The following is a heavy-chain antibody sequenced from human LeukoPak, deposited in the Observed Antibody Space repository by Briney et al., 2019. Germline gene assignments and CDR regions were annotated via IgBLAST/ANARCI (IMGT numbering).Heavy chain of an antibody. V-gene: IGHV1-8*01. J-gene: IGHJ5*02. CDR1: GYTFTSYD. D-gene: IGHD4-17*01. CDR2: MNPNSGNT. Sequence: SVKVSCKASGYTFTSYDINWVRQATGQGLEWMGWMNPNSGNTGYAQKFQGRVTMTRNTSISTAYMELSSLRSEDTAVYYCARTLRYTGDYAPISDPWGQGTLVTVSS. CDR3: ARTLRYTGDYAPISDP.